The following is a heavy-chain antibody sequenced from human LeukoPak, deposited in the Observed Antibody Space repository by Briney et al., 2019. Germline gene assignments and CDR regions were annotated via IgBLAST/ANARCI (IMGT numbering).Heavy chain of an antibody. CDR1: GGSISSYY. CDR3: ARERGGSKLTGLYGRDYYYMDV. Sequence: SETLSLTCTVSGGSISSYYWNWIRQPPGKGLEWIGYIYYSGSTNYNPSLKSRVTISVATSKNQFSLKLTSVTAADTAVYFCARERGGSKLTGLYGRDYYYMDVWGKGTTVTVSS. V-gene: IGHV4-59*01. J-gene: IGHJ6*03. D-gene: IGHD6-19*01. CDR2: IYYSGST.